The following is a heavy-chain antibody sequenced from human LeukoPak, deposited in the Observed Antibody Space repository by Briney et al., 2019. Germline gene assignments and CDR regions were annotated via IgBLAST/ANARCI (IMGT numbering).Heavy chain of an antibody. J-gene: IGHJ4*02. CDR3: ARGQAYCGGDCYSRFDY. CDR1: GYSFTSYW. V-gene: IGHV5-51*01. CDR2: IYPGDSDT. Sequence: GESLKISCKGSGYSFTSYWIGWVRQMPGKGLEWMGIIYPGDSDTRYSPSFQGQVTISADKSISTAYLQWSSLKASDTAMYYCARGQAYCGGDCYSRFDYWGQGTLVTASS. D-gene: IGHD2-21*02.